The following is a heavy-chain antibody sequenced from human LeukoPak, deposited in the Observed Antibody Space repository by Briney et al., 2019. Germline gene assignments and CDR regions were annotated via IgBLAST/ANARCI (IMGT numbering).Heavy chain of an antibody. J-gene: IGHJ6*02. Sequence: GGSLRLSCAASGFTFSDYYMSWIRQAPGKGLEWVSYISSSGSTIYYADSVKGRFTISRDNAKNSLYLQMNSLGAEDTAVYYCARDNYSSGWAYYYYGMDVWGQGTTVTVSS. D-gene: IGHD6-19*01. CDR3: ARDNYSSGWAYYYYGMDV. CDR1: GFTFSDYY. CDR2: ISSSGSTI. V-gene: IGHV3-11*01.